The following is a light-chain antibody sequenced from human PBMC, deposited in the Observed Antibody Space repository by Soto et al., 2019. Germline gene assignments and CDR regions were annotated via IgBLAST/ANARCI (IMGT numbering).Light chain of an antibody. CDR3: HHYSNWPPYT. CDR1: QSVSRD. Sequence: EIVMTQSPDTLSVSPGERAALSCRTSQSVSRDLAWYQQKPGQAPRLLIYGESTRATGMPARFSGSGSGTEFTLTISSLQSEDFAVYYCHHYSNWPPYTFGQGTKLEI. J-gene: IGKJ2*01. CDR2: GES. V-gene: IGKV3D-15*01.